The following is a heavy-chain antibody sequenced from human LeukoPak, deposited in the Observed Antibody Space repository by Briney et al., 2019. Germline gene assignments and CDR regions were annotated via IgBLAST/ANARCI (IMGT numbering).Heavy chain of an antibody. CDR2: INQDGTEK. D-gene: IGHD3-10*01. J-gene: IGHJ4*02. CDR1: GFSFTTYW. Sequence: GESLRLSCAASGFSFTTYWMSWVRQLPGKGLEWVANINQDGTEKYYVDSVKGRFTISRDNAKNSLDLQMNSLRVEDTGIYYCVKVAKYYYGSETYYFFEHWGQGTPVTASS. V-gene: IGHV3-7*01. CDR3: VKVAKYYYGSETYYFFEH.